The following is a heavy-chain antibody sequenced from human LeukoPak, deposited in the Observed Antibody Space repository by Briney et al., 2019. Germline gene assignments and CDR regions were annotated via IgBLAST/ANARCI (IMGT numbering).Heavy chain of an antibody. Sequence: KAGGSLRLSCAASGFTFSDYYMSWIRQAPGKGLEWVSYISSSGSTIYYADSVKGRFTISRDNAKNSLYLQMNSLRAEDTAVYYCARDRYYDSSGYYGPWGQGTLVTVSS. J-gene: IGHJ5*02. V-gene: IGHV3-11*01. CDR2: ISSSGSTI. D-gene: IGHD3-22*01. CDR1: GFTFSDYY. CDR3: ARDRYYDSSGYYGP.